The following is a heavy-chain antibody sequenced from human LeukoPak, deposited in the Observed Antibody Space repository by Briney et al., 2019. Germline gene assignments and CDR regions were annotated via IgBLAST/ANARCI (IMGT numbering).Heavy chain of an antibody. CDR3: ARDYYDGSGYYYDAFDI. Sequence: GGSLRLSCAASGFTVSSNYMSWVRQAPGRGLEWVSVIYSGGSTYYADSVKGRFTISRDNSKNTLYLQMNSLRAEDTAVYYCARDYYDGSGYYYDAFDIWGQGTMVTVSS. CDR1: GFTVSSNY. J-gene: IGHJ3*02. V-gene: IGHV3-66*01. CDR2: IYSGGST. D-gene: IGHD3-22*01.